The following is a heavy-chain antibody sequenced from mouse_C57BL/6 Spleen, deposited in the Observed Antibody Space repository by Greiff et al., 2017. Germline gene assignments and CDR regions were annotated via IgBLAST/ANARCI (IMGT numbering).Heavy chain of an antibody. CDR1: GYTFTDYE. V-gene: IGHV1-15*01. Sequence: QVQLKQPGAELVRPGASVTLSCKASGYTFTDYEMHWVKQTPVHDLEWIGAIDPETGGTAYNQKFKGKAILTADKSSSTAYMELRSLTSEDSAVYYCTKRGLGLAYWGQGTLVTVSA. J-gene: IGHJ3*01. CDR3: TKRGLGLAY. D-gene: IGHD4-1*01. CDR2: IDPETGGT.